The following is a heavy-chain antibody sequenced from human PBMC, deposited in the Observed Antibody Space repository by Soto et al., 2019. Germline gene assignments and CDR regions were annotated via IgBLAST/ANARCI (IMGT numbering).Heavy chain of an antibody. D-gene: IGHD3-9*01. CDR1: GGSISSYY. CDR3: ARAVNNYDIWRGNYYYYGMDV. J-gene: IGHJ6*02. CDR2: IYYSGST. V-gene: IGHV4-59*01. Sequence: SETLSLTCTVSGGSISSYYWSWIRQPPGKGLEWIGYIYYSGSTNYNPSLKSRVTISVDTSKNQFSLKLSSVTAADTAEYYCARAVNNYDIWRGNYYYYGMDVWGQGTTVTVSS.